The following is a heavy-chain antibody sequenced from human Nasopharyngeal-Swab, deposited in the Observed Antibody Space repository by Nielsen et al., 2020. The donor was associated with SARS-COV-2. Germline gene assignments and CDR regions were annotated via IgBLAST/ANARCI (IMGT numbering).Heavy chain of an antibody. V-gene: IGHV3-53*01. Sequence: GGSLRLSCAASGFTVSSNYMSWVRQAPGKGLEWVSVIYSGGSTYYADSVKGRFTISRDNSKNPLYLQMNSLRAEDTAVYYCARDGQSYGMDVWGQGTTVTVSS. CDR1: GFTVSSNY. J-gene: IGHJ6*02. CDR2: IYSGGST. CDR3: ARDGQSYGMDV.